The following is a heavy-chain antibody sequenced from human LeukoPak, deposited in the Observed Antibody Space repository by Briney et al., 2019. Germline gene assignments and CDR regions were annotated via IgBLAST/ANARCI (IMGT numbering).Heavy chain of an antibody. Sequence: SETLSLTCTVSGGSISSSSYYWGWIRQPPGKGLEWIGSIYYSGSTYYNPSLKSRFTISVDTSKNQFSLKLSSVTAADTAVYYCARHFNSGSYPRRYYYYGMDVWGQGTTVTVSS. V-gene: IGHV4-39*01. CDR3: ARHFNSGSYPRRYYYYGMDV. CDR1: GGSISSSSYY. J-gene: IGHJ6*02. CDR2: IYYSGST. D-gene: IGHD1-26*01.